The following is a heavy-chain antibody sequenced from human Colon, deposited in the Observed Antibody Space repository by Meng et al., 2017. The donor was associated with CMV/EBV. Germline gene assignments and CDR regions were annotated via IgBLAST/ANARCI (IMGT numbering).Heavy chain of an antibody. CDR1: GYTFSSHG. CDR2: ISVYSGQT. J-gene: IGHJ4*02. CDR3: GRDHHVVVSGGYTACEY. Sequence: ASVKVSCKASGYTFSSHGISWLRQAPGQGLEWMGWISVYSGQTNYAQKFQDRVTMTTETSTSTAYMELRGLRSDDTAVYYCGRDHHVVVSGGYTACEYWGQGTLVNVSS. D-gene: IGHD5-18*01. V-gene: IGHV1-18*01.